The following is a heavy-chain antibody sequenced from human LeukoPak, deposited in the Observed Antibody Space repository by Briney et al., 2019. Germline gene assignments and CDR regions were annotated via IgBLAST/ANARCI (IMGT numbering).Heavy chain of an antibody. CDR2: IIPIFGTA. J-gene: IGHJ3*02. CDR1: GGTFSSYA. D-gene: IGHD4-17*01. V-gene: IGHV1-69*05. CDR3: ASTVTTGDAFDI. Sequence: SVKVSCKASGGTFSSYAISWVRQAPGQGLEWMGGIIPIFGTANYAQKFQGRFTITTDEATSTAYMELSSLRSEDAAVYYCASTVTTGDAFDIWGQGTMVTVSS.